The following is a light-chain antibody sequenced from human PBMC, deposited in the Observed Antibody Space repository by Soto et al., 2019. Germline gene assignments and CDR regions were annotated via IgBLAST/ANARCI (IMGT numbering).Light chain of an antibody. J-gene: IGKJ1*01. CDR1: QSVSSSY. Sequence: EIVLTQSPGTLSLSPGERATLSCRASQSVSSSYLAWYQQKPVQAPRLLIYATSSRATGIPDRFSGSGSGTEFTLTISRLEPEDFAVYFCQQYGYSQWTFGQGTKVDIK. CDR2: ATS. CDR3: QQYGYSQWT. V-gene: IGKV3-20*01.